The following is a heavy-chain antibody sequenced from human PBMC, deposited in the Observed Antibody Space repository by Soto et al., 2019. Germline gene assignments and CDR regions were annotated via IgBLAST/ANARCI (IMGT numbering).Heavy chain of an antibody. CDR3: ARGLYADYWFVTKKDYSKGDNYYYYGMDV. Sequence: ASVKVSCKASGGTFSSYAISWVRQAPGQGLEWMGGIIPIFGTANYAQKFQGRVTITADESTSTAYMELGSLRSEDTAVYYCARGLYADYWFVTKKDYSKGDNYYYYGMDVWGQGTTVTVSS. J-gene: IGHJ6*02. CDR2: IIPIFGTA. CDR1: GGTFSSYA. D-gene: IGHD4-4*01. V-gene: IGHV1-69*13.